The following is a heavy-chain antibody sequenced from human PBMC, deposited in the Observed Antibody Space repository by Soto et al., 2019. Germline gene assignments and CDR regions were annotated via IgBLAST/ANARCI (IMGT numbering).Heavy chain of an antibody. D-gene: IGHD6-13*01. Sequence: GGSLRLSCAASGFTFSGSAMHWVRQASGKGLEWVGRIRSKANSYATAYAASVKGRFTISRDDSKNTAYLQMNSLKTEDTAVYYCTRQSGSWSDFDYWGQGTLVTVSS. CDR3: TRQSGSWSDFDY. V-gene: IGHV3-73*01. CDR1: GFTFSGSA. J-gene: IGHJ4*02. CDR2: IRSKANSYAT.